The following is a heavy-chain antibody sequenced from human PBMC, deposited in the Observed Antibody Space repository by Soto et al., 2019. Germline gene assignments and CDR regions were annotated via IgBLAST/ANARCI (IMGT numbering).Heavy chain of an antibody. D-gene: IGHD3-3*01. J-gene: IGHJ4*02. Sequence: EVQLLESGGGLVQPGGSLRLSCAASGFTFSTFAMSWVRQAPGKGLEWVSGISGGVSNTYYVDSVKGRFTISRDSTKNTLYLQMNSLRAEDTAVYFCARDPNYDFWSGYPHYFDYWGQGTLVTVSS. CDR3: ARDPNYDFWSGYPHYFDY. CDR1: GFTFSTFA. V-gene: IGHV3-23*01. CDR2: ISGGVSNT.